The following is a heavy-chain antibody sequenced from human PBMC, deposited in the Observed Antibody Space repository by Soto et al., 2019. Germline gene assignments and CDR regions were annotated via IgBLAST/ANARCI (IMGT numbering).Heavy chain of an antibody. D-gene: IGHD2-2*02. Sequence: GGSLRLSCAASGFTFSSYAMNWVRPAPGKGLEWVSTISGSGDNTYYADSVKGRFTISRDNSKNTLYLQMNSLRAEDTALYYCTKVGGTSLPPIPVDYWGQGTQVTVSS. CDR3: TKVGGTSLPPIPVDY. CDR2: ISGSGDNT. V-gene: IGHV3-23*01. CDR1: GFTFSSYA. J-gene: IGHJ4*02.